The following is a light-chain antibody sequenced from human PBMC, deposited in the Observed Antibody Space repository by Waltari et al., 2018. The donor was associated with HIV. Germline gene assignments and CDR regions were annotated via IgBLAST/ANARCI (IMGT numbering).Light chain of an antibody. CDR2: QDT. J-gene: IGLJ2*01. Sequence: SYELTQPPSVSVSPGQTASITCSGDTLGDKYVCWYPQKPGKSPGMVIYQDTERPSGIPERFSGSNSGNTATLTISGTQAMDEADYYCQAWDSNTALVFGGGTKLTVL. CDR1: TLGDKY. V-gene: IGLV3-1*01. CDR3: QAWDSNTALV.